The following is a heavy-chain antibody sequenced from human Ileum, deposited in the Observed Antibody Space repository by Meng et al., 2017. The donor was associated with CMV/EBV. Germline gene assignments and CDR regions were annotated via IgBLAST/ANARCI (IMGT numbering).Heavy chain of an antibody. CDR3: ARGGPARGELPLY. V-gene: IGHV1-2*02. D-gene: IGHD1-7*01. CDR1: GYCFTDNY. CDR2: IDPNSGVT. Sequence: KASGYCFTDNYIHGVRQAPGQGLEWMGWIDPNSGVTDLTQKFQGRVTMTGDMSINTAYMELSRLTFDDTAVYYCARGGPARGELPLYGGQGTLVTVSS. J-gene: IGHJ4*02.